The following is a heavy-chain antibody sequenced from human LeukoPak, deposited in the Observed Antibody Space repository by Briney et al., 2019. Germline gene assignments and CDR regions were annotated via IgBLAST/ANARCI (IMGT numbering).Heavy chain of an antibody. Sequence: PSETLSLTCTVSGGSISSSSYYWGWIRQPPGKGLEWIGSIYYSGSTYYNPSLKSRVTISVDTSKNQFSLKLSSVTAADTAVYYCASLPRGYSAWFDPWGQGTLVTVSS. CDR2: IYYSGST. D-gene: IGHD2-15*01. J-gene: IGHJ5*02. CDR3: ASLPRGYSAWFDP. V-gene: IGHV4-39*01. CDR1: GGSISSSSYY.